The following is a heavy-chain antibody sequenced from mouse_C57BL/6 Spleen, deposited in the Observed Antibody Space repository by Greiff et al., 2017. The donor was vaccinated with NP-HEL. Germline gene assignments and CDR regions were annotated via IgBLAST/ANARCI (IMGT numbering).Heavy chain of an antibody. V-gene: IGHV1-80*01. D-gene: IGHD1-1*01. Sequence: VKLQESGAELVKPGASVKISCKASGYAFSSYWMNWVKQRPGKGLEWNGQIYPGDGDTNYNGKFKGKATLTADKSSSTAYMQLSSLTSEDSAVYFCAREDYGSSYDAMDYWGQGTSVTVSS. CDR1: GYAFSSYW. CDR3: AREDYGSSYDAMDY. CDR2: IYPGDGDT. J-gene: IGHJ4*01.